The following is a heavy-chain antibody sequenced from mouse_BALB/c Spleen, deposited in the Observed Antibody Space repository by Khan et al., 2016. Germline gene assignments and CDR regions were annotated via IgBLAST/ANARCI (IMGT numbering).Heavy chain of an antibody. D-gene: IGHD4-1*01. J-gene: IGHJ2*01. CDR1: GFDFSRYW. Sequence: EVQLHESGGGLVQPGGSLKLSCAASGFDFSRYWMRWVRQAPGQGLEWIGEINPASSTINYKPYFKDKFTITRDNANNTLYLQLSKVRSEDTALCNSARPDWSLFDDSAQRTTLTVSS. CDR3: ARPDWSLFDD. V-gene: IGHV4-1*02. CDR2: INPASSTI.